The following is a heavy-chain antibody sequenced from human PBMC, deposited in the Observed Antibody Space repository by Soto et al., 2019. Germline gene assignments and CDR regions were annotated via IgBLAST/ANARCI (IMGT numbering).Heavy chain of an antibody. CDR1: GFTFSTYA. CDR3: AKDFGSNDYGDFNYFDY. Sequence: QVQLVESGGGVVHPGRSLRLSCAASGFTFSTYAMHWVRQAPGKGLEWVAVISYDGSNKYYADSVKGRFTISRDNSKNTLYLQMNSLRAEDTAVYYCAKDFGSNDYGDFNYFDYWGQGTLVTVSS. V-gene: IGHV3-30*18. CDR2: ISYDGSNK. D-gene: IGHD4-17*01. J-gene: IGHJ4*02.